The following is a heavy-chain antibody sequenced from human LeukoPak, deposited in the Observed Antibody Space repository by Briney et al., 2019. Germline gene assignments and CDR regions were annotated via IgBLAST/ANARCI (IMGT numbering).Heavy chain of an antibody. D-gene: IGHD4-11*01. Sequence: KTSETLSLTCTVSGGSISSYYWSWIRQPPGKGLEWLGYIFYSGSTNYNPSLKSRVTISVDTSKNQFSLKLSSVTAADTAVYYCASHDYSSYVREWGQGTLVTVSS. CDR3: ASHDYSSYVRE. CDR2: IFYSGST. J-gene: IGHJ4*02. V-gene: IGHV4-59*01. CDR1: GGSISSYY.